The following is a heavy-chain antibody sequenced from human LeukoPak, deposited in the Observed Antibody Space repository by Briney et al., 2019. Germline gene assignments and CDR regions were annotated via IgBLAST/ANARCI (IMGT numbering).Heavy chain of an antibody. CDR2: ISSSGNTI. CDR1: GFTFSSYE. J-gene: IGHJ4*02. Sequence: GGSLRLSCAASGFTFSSYEMNWVRQAPGKGVEWVSYISSSGNTIYYADSVRGRFTISRDNAKNSLYLQMNSLRAEDTAVYYCARGDPGIATTGPPFDYWGQGTLVTVSS. CDR3: ARGDPGIATTGPPFDY. D-gene: IGHD6-13*01. V-gene: IGHV3-48*03.